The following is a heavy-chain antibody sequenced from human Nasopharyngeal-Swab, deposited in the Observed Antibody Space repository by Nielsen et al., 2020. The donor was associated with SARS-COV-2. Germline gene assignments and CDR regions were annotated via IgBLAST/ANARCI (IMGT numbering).Heavy chain of an antibody. CDR3: ARDTVLYYDILTGYALDY. V-gene: IGHV3-21*01. CDR2: ISSSSSYI. J-gene: IGHJ4*02. D-gene: IGHD3-9*01. Sequence: VRQAPGKGLEWVSSISSSSSYIYYADSVKGRFTISRDNAKNSLYLQMNSLRVEDTAVYYCARDTVLYYDILTGYALDYWGQGTLVTVSS.